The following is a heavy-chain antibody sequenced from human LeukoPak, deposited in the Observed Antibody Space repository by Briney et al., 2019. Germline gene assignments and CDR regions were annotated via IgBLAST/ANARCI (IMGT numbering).Heavy chain of an antibody. CDR3: ARDGDCTNGVCYGYWFDP. V-gene: IGHV1-46*01. CDR1: GYIFTGYY. Sequence: ASVKVSCKASGYIFTGYYMHWVRQAPGQGLEWMGIINPSGGSTSYAQKFQGRVTMTRDMSTSTVYMELSSLRSEDTAVYYCARDGDCTNGVCYGYWFDPWGQGTLVTVSS. D-gene: IGHD2-8*01. J-gene: IGHJ5*02. CDR2: INPSGGST.